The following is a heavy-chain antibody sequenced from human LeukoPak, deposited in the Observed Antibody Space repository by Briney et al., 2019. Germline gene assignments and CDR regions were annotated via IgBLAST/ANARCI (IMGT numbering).Heavy chain of an antibody. V-gene: IGHV4-39*07. CDR2: IYYSGNT. CDR3: ARADTYYYESITYRQDNWFDP. D-gene: IGHD3-22*01. Sequence: SETLSLTCTVSGGSISSSSYYWGWIRQPPGKGLEWIGSIYYSGNTYSNPSLKSRVAISVDTSKNQFSLKLSSVTAADTAVYYCARADTYYYESITYRQDNWFDPWGQGTLVTVSS. CDR1: GGSISSSSYY. J-gene: IGHJ5*02.